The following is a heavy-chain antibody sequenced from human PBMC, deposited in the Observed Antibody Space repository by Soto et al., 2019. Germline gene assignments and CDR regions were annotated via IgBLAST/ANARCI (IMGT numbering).Heavy chain of an antibody. V-gene: IGHV6-1*01. D-gene: IGHD3-22*01. J-gene: IGHJ6*02. CDR1: GDSVSSNSAA. CDR2: TYYRSKWYN. CDR3: ARTVYYYDSRYYYGMDV. Sequence: SQTLSLTCVISGDSVSSNSAAWNWIRPSPSRGLEWLGRTYYRSKWYNDYAVSVKSRITINPDTSKNQFSLQLNSVTPEDTAVYYCARTVYYYDSRYYYGMDVWGQGTTVTVSS.